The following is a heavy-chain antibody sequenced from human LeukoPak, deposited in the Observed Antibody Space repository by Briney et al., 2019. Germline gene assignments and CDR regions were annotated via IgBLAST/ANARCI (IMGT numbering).Heavy chain of an antibody. CDR3: AGQAYSSGWLDN. CDR1: GGSFSDYH. CDR2: IYHNGNS. J-gene: IGHJ4*02. D-gene: IGHD6-19*01. V-gene: IGHV4-59*01. Sequence: SETLSLTCTVSGGSFSDYHWSFIPQPPGKGLEWIGYIYHNGNSDFNPSLKSRVTISVDTSKNQFSLRMSSVTAADTAVYFCAGQAYSSGWLDNWGPGTLVTVSS.